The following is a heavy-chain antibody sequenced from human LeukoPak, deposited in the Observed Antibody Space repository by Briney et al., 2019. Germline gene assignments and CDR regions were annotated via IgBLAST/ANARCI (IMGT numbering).Heavy chain of an antibody. J-gene: IGHJ4*02. CDR3: ARVEVGYFDWFTFDY. D-gene: IGHD3-9*01. V-gene: IGHV1-3*01. CDR1: GYTFTSYA. CDR2: INAGNGNT. Sequence: ASVKVSCKASGYTFTSYAMHWVRQAPGQRLEWMGWINAGNGNTKYSQKFQGRVTITRDTSASTAYMELSSLRSEDTAVYYCARVEVGYFDWFTFDYWGQGTLVTVSS.